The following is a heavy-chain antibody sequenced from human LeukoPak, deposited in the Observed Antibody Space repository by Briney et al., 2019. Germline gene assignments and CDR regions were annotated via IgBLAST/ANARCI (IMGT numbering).Heavy chain of an antibody. V-gene: IGHV3-30-3*01. D-gene: IGHD6-13*01. CDR1: GFTFGTYA. CDR3: ARDNGGSRPHIAAAATGDY. Sequence: PGGSLRLSCAASGFTFGTYAMHWVRQPPGKGLEWVAVISHDGNNNYYPDSVKGRFTISRDNSKNTLYLQMDSLRAEDTAVYYCARDNGGSRPHIAAAATGDYWGQGTLVTVSS. J-gene: IGHJ4*02. CDR2: ISHDGNNN.